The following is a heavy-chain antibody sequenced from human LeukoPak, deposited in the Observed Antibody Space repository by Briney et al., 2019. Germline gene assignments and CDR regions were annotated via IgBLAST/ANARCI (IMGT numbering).Heavy chain of an antibody. Sequence: SETLSLTCAVSGFSISSGYFWAWIRQSPGKGLEWIGSIFHSGTTYYNPSLKSRITISVDTSKNQFSLRLSSVTAADTAVYYCARRISTRRGETCSSTSCYFDYWGQGALVTVSS. CDR3: ARRISTRRGETCSSTSCYFDY. J-gene: IGHJ4*02. CDR2: IFHSGTT. V-gene: IGHV4-38-2*01. D-gene: IGHD2-2*01. CDR1: GFSISSGYF.